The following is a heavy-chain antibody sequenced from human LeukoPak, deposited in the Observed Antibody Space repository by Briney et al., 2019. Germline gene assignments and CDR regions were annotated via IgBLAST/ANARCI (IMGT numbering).Heavy chain of an antibody. CDR2: MSYDGSNK. CDR3: AKGQYSSGPGDFDY. J-gene: IGHJ4*02. D-gene: IGHD6-19*01. CDR1: GFTFSSYA. Sequence: GGSLRLSCAASGFTFSSYAMHWVRQAPGKGLEWVAVMSYDGSNKYYADSVKGRFTISRDNSKNTLYLQMNSLRAEDTAVYYCAKGQYSSGPGDFDYWGQGTLVTVSS. V-gene: IGHV3-30*04.